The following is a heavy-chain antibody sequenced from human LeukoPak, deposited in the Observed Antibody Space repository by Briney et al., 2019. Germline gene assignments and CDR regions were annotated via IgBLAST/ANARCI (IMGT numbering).Heavy chain of an antibody. V-gene: IGHV3-64D*06. J-gene: IGHJ4*02. D-gene: IGHD3-10*01. CDR2: ISSNGGST. CDR1: GGTFSSYA. Sequence: SCKASGGTFSSYAMHWVRQAPGKGLEYVSAISSNGGSTYYADSVKGRFTISRDNSKNTLYLQMSSLRAEDTAVYYCVKSTEVNYGSGTFDYWGQGTLVTVSS. CDR3: VKSTEVNYGSGTFDY.